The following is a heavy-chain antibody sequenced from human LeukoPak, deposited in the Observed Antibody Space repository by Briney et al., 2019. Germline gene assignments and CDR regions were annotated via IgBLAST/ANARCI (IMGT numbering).Heavy chain of an antibody. Sequence: ASVKVSCKASGYTFTSYGISWVRQAPGQGLEWMGWISAYNGNTNYAQKLQGRVTMTTDTFTSTAYMELRSLRSDDTAVYYCARDQDDSSGYYPLDYWGQGTPVTVSS. CDR2: ISAYNGNT. D-gene: IGHD3-22*01. V-gene: IGHV1-18*01. J-gene: IGHJ4*01. CDR3: ARDQDDSSGYYPLDY. CDR1: GYTFTSYG.